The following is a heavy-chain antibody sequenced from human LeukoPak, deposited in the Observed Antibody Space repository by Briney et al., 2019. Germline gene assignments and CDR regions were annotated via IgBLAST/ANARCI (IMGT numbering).Heavy chain of an antibody. CDR1: GGSISSYY. CDR3: ARDRRVRFLEWSRRPLDY. V-gene: IGHV4-34*01. J-gene: IGHJ4*02. D-gene: IGHD3-3*01. Sequence: SETLSLTCTVSGGSISSYYWSWIRQPPGKGLEWIGEINHSGSTNYNPSLKSRVTISVDTSKNQFSLKLSSVTAADTAVYYCARDRRVRFLEWSRRPLDYWGQGTLVTVSS. CDR2: INHSGST.